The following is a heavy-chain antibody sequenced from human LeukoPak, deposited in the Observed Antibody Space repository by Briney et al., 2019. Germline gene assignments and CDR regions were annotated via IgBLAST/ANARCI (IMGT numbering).Heavy chain of an antibody. CDR2: IYYSGST. CDR1: GGSISSYY. V-gene: IGHV4-59*01. J-gene: IGHJ6*04. Sequence: PSETLSLTCTVSGGSISSYYWSWIRQPPGKGLEWIGYIYYSGSTNYNPSLKSRVTISVDTSKNQLSLKLSSVTAADTAVYYCAREVRGVSVDVWGKGTTVTVSS. D-gene: IGHD3-10*01. CDR3: AREVRGVSVDV.